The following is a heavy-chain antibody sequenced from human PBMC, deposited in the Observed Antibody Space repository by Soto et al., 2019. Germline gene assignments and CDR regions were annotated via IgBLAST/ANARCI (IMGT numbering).Heavy chain of an antibody. CDR3: ARAGSFTRAPFDY. D-gene: IGHD6-13*01. J-gene: IGHJ4*02. Sequence: ASVKVSCKASGYTFTGYYMHWVRQAPGQGLEWMGWINPNSGGTNYAQKFQGRVTMTRDTSISTAYMELSRLRSDDTAVYYCARAGSFTRAPFDYWGQGTLVTVSS. CDR2: INPNSGGT. V-gene: IGHV1-2*02. CDR1: GYTFTGYY.